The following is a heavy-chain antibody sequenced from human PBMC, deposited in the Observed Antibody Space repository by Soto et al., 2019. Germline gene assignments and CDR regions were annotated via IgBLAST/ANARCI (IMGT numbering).Heavy chain of an antibody. CDR1: GGSFSGYY. J-gene: IGHJ4*02. V-gene: IGHV4-34*01. Sequence: SETLSLTCAVYGGSFSGYYWSWIRQPPGKGLEWIGSISYSGSTYYNPSLKSRVTISVDTSKNQFSLKLSSVTAADTAVYYSASYYYDSSGYYYVPGVYWGQGTLVTVSS. D-gene: IGHD3-22*01. CDR3: ASYYYDSSGYYYVPGVY. CDR2: ISYSGST.